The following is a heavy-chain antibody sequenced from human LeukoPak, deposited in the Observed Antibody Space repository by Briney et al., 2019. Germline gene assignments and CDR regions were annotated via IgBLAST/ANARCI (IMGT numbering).Heavy chain of an antibody. Sequence: GESLKISCKGSGYSFTSYWIGWVRQMPGKGLEWMGIIYPGDSDTRYSPSFQGQVTIPADKSISTAYLQWSSLKASDTAMYYCARHRDDILTGQGAFDIWGQGTMVTVSS. V-gene: IGHV5-51*01. D-gene: IGHD3-9*01. CDR3: ARHRDDILTGQGAFDI. J-gene: IGHJ3*02. CDR2: IYPGDSDT. CDR1: GYSFTSYW.